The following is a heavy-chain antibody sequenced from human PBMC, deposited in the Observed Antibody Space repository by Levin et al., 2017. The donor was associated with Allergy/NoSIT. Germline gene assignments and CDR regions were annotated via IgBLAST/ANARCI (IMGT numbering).Heavy chain of an antibody. V-gene: IGHV4-39*01. J-gene: IGHJ4*02. CDR1: GGSISSSSYY. CDR3: ARHIPLWFGELLPKYFDY. D-gene: IGHD3-10*01. Sequence: GSLRLSCTVSGGSISSSSYYWGWIRQPPGKGLEWIGSIYYSGSTYYNPSLKSRVTISVDTSKNQFSLKLSSVTAADTAVYYCARHIPLWFGELLPKYFDYWGQGTLVTVSS. CDR2: IYYSGST.